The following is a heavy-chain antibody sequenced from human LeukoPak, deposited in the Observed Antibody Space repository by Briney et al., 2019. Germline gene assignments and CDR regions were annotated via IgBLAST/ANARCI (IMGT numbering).Heavy chain of an antibody. Sequence: ASVTVSCKASGYTFTGYYMHWVRQAPGQGLEWMGWINPNSGGTNYAQKFQGRVTMTRDTSISTAYMELSRLRSDDTAVYYCARDGIVVVVAATPDGFDYWGQGTLVTVSS. J-gene: IGHJ4*02. V-gene: IGHV1-2*02. D-gene: IGHD2-15*01. CDR2: INPNSGGT. CDR1: GYTFTGYY. CDR3: ARDGIVVVVAATPDGFDY.